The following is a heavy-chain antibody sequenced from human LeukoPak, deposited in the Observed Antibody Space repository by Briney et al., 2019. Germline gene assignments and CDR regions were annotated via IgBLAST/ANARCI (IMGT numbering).Heavy chain of an antibody. V-gene: IGHV5-51*01. CDR3: ARQFIEDQRGSSHWFDP. J-gene: IGHJ5*02. CDR2: IYPGDSDT. CDR1: GYSFTSYW. D-gene: IGHD3-10*01. Sequence: GESLKISCKGSGYSFTSYWIGWVRQMPGKGLEWMGIIYPGDSDTRYSPSFQGQVTISADKSISTAYLQWSSLKASDTAMYYCARQFIEDQRGSSHWFDPWGQGTLVTVSS.